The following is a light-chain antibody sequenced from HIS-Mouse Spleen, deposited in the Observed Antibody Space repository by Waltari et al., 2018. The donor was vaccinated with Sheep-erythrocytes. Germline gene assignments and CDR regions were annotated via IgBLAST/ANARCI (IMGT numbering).Light chain of an antibody. CDR3: SSYTSSSSGV. Sequence: QSALTQPASVSGSPGQSITISCTGTSSDVGCYNYVSWYQQHPGKAPKLMIYDVSNRPSGVSNRFSGSKSGNTASLTISGLQAEDEADYYCSSYTSSSSGVFGTGTEVTVL. CDR2: DVS. V-gene: IGLV2-14*03. CDR1: SSDVGCYNY. J-gene: IGLJ1*01.